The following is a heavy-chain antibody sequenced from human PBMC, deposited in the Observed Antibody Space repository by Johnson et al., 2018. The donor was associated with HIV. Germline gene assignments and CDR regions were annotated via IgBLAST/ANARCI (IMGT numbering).Heavy chain of an antibody. CDR2: IYSDGTDT. CDR1: GFIFRNYW. V-gene: IGHV3-74*03. CDR3: ARKQWLEIPSDAFDV. J-gene: IGHJ3*01. D-gene: IGHD6-19*01. Sequence: VQLVESGGGLVQPGGSLRLSCEASGFIFRNYWMNWVRQAPGKGLVWVARIYSDGTDTAYADSVKGRFTISRDNAKRTLYLQMNSLRAEDTAVYYCARKQWLEIPSDAFDVWCQGTMVTVSS.